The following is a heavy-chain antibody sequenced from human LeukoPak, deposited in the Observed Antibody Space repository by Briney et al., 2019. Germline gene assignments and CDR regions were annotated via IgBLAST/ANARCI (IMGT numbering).Heavy chain of an antibody. V-gene: IGHV1-2*06. CDR3: AGEGRDGYNLPTDY. Sequence: ASVKVSCKASGYTFTGYYMHWVRPAPGQGLEWMGRINHNRGGTNYAQKLQGRVTMTRDTSISTGCMELSRLRSDDTAVYYCAGEGRDGYNLPTDYWGQGTLVTVSS. D-gene: IGHD5-24*01. CDR1: GYTFTGYY. CDR2: INHNRGGT. J-gene: IGHJ4*02.